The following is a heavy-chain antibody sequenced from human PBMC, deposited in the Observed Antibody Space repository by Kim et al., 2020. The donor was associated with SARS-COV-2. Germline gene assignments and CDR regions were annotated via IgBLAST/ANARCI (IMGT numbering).Heavy chain of an antibody. Sequence: SETLSLTCAVYGGSFSGYYWSWIRQPPGKGLEWIGEINHSGSTNYNPSLKSRVTISVDTSKNQFSLKLSSVTAADTAVYYCARGKVPVSSSSWFRSWFDPWGQGTLVTVSS. CDR1: GGSFSGYY. D-gene: IGHD6-13*01. CDR3: ARGKVPVSSSSWFRSWFDP. V-gene: IGHV4-34*01. J-gene: IGHJ5*02. CDR2: INHSGST.